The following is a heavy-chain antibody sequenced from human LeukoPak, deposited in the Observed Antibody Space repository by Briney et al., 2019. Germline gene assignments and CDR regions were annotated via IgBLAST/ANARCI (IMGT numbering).Heavy chain of an antibody. D-gene: IGHD1-14*01. V-gene: IGHV1-2*02. CDR1: GYTFTGFY. CDR2: INPNSGGT. Sequence: ASVKVSCKASGYTFTGFYMHWVRQAPGQGLEWMGWINPNSGGTNYAQMLQGRVTMTRDTSISTAYMELSRLRSDDTAVYYCARVTGVFAFDIWGQGTMVTVSS. CDR3: ARVTGVFAFDI. J-gene: IGHJ3*02.